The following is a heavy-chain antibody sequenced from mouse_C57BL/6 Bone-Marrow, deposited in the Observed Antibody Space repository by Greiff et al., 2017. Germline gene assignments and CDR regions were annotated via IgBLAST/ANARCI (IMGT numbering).Heavy chain of an antibody. CDR3: ARGDGSSPHWYFDV. V-gene: IGHV1-50*01. D-gene: IGHD1-1*01. CDR2: IDPSDSYT. J-gene: IGHJ1*03. CDR1: GYTFTSYW. Sequence: QVQLQQPGAELVKPGASVKLSCKASGYTFTSYWMQWVKQRPGQGLEWIGEIDPSDSYTNYNQKFKGKATLTVDTSSSTAYMQLSSLTSEDSAVYYCARGDGSSPHWYFDVWGTGTTVTVSS.